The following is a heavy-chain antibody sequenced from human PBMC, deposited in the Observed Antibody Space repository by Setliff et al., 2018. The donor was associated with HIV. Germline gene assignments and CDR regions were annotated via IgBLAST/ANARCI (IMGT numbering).Heavy chain of an antibody. V-gene: IGHV4-4*02. D-gene: IGHD3-10*01. CDR1: GGSISSPTW. Sequence: SETLSLTCAVSGGSISSPTWWSWVRQTPGKGLQMIGEIYHSGTTNYNPSLKSRVTISVDKSKNHFSLNLTSVTAADTAVYYCARGGSYYKLDYWGQGTLVTVPQ. CDR2: IYHSGTT. J-gene: IGHJ4*02. CDR3: ARGGSYYKLDY.